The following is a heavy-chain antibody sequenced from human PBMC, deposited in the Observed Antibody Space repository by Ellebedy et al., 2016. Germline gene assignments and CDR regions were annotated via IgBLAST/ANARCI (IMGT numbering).Heavy chain of an antibody. D-gene: IGHD5-18*01. V-gene: IGHV4-61*02. Sequence: SETLSLTXTVSGGSISSRSYYWNWIRQPAGKGLEWIGRIYATGSTNYNPSLKSRVTMSVDMSKNQFSLKLSSVTAAETAVYYCARGIQLWVQSDYYHYYMDVWGKGTTVTVSS. CDR2: IYATGST. CDR3: ARGIQLWVQSDYYHYYMDV. CDR1: GGSISSRSYY. J-gene: IGHJ6*03.